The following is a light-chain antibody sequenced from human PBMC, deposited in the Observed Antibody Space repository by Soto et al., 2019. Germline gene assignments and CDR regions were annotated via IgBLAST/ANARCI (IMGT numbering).Light chain of an antibody. CDR3: QQRSNWPPT. Sequence: IMLTQSPATLSLSPGERATLSCRASQSVSSNLAWYQQKPGQAPRLLIYDASNRATGIPARFSGSGSGTDFTLTISSLEPEDIAVYYCQQRSNWPPTFGGGTKVEIK. V-gene: IGKV3-11*01. CDR1: QSVSSN. CDR2: DAS. J-gene: IGKJ4*01.